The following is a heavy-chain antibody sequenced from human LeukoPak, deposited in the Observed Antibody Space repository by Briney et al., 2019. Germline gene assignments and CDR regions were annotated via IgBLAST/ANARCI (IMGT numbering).Heavy chain of an antibody. V-gene: IGHV3-11*04. CDR3: ARDLGAHSKRLRYFDWLLWN. CDR1: GFTFSDYY. J-gene: IGHJ4*02. Sequence: PGGSLRLSCAASGFTFSDYYMSWIRQAPGKGLEWVSYISSSGSTIYYADSVKGRFTISRDNAKNSLYLQMNSLRAEDTAVYYCARDLGAHSKRLRYFDWLLWNWGQGTLVTVSS. D-gene: IGHD3-9*01. CDR2: ISSSGSTI.